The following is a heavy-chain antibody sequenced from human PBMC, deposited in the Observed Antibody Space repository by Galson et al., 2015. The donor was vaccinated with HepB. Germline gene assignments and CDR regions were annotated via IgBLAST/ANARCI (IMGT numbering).Heavy chain of an antibody. CDR3: AKGPYSNILLSGGWFDP. J-gene: IGHJ5*02. Sequence: SLRLSCAASGVTFSNAGMHWARQAPGKWLEWVASISPDGNNKLYVDSVKGRFTISRDNSKNTLFLQMNSLTGEDTAVYYCAKGPYSNILLSGGWFDPWGQGTLVTVSS. V-gene: IGHV3-30*18. CDR1: GVTFSNAG. CDR2: ISPDGNNK. D-gene: IGHD4-11*01.